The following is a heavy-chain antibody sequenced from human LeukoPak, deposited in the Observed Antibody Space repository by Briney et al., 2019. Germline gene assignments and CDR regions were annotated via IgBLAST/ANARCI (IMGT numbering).Heavy chain of an antibody. D-gene: IGHD3-3*01. CDR1: GYTLTELS. CDR2: FDPEDGET. Sequence: ASVKVSCKVSGYTLTELSMHWVRQAPGKGLEWMGGFDPEDGETIYAQKFQGRVTMTGDTSTDTAYMELSSLRSEDTAVYYCATNAASLRFLGWLLSYWGQGTLVTVSS. CDR3: ATNAASLRFLGWLLSY. V-gene: IGHV1-24*01. J-gene: IGHJ4*02.